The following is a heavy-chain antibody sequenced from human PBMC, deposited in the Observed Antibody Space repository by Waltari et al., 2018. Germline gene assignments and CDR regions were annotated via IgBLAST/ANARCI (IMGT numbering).Heavy chain of an antibody. Sequence: EVQLVESGGGALQPGGSLRLPFAPAGFTFRDYWMYWVRQGPGKGLLWVSRINRDGSTTTYADSVKGRFTISRDNAKNTLDLQMNSVRVEDSAVYFCVRGGSYGSMDYWGQGTLVSVSS. CDR3: VRGGSYGSMDY. D-gene: IGHD5-12*01. CDR1: GFTFRDYW. CDR2: INRDGSTT. J-gene: IGHJ4*02. V-gene: IGHV3-74*01.